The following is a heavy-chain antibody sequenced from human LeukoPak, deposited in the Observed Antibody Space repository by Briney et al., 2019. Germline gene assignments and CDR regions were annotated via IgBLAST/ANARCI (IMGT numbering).Heavy chain of an antibody. D-gene: IGHD3-22*01. CDR1: GFTFSSYA. Sequence: GGSLRLSCAASGFTFSSYAMGWVRQAPGKGLEWVSAIGSSVTSTYYADSVKGRFTISRDNSKNTLFLQMSGLGAEDTAVYYCAKQTDTTGSRGGAFDIWGQGTMVTVSS. CDR2: IGSSVTST. CDR3: AKQTDTTGSRGGAFDI. J-gene: IGHJ3*02. V-gene: IGHV3-23*01.